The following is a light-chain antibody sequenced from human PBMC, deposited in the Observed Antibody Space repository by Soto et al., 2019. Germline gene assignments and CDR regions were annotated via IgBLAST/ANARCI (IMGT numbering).Light chain of an antibody. J-gene: IGLJ1*01. CDR1: TSNILRNY. CDR2: MND. Sequence: QSVLTQPTSAPGNPGQRLTISCSGSTSNILRNYVYWYRQLPGTAPRLLISMNDQRPSGVPDRFSGSKSGTSASLAISGLRSEDEADYYCASWDDSLSGYVFGTGTKATVL. V-gene: IGLV1-47*01. CDR3: ASWDDSLSGYV.